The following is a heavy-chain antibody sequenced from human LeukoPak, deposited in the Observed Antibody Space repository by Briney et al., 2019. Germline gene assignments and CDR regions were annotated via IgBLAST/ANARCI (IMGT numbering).Heavy chain of an antibody. D-gene: IGHD3-10*01. CDR2: ITGTGAYT. CDR1: GFTFNNYA. CDR3: AKGVRLGSITMVRGVRGTYYYMDV. J-gene: IGHJ6*03. V-gene: IGHV3-23*01. Sequence: GGSLRLSCAASGFTFNNYAMTWVRQAPGRGLEWVSAITGTGAYTNYADSVKGRFTISRDNSKNTLYLQMNSLRAEDTAVYYCAKGVRLGSITMVRGVRGTYYYMDVWGKGTTVTISS.